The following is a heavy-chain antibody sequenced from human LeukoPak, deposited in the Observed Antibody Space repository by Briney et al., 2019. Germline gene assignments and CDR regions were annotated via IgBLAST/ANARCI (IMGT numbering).Heavy chain of an antibody. CDR1: GYTFTGYY. Sequence: ASVKVSCKASGYTFTGYYMHWVRQAPGQGLEWMGWINPNSGGTNYAQKFQGRVTMTRDTSISTAYMELSRLGSDDTAVYYCARETVLRFLEWSPSYYYYYMDVWGKGTTVTVSS. CDR2: INPNSGGT. CDR3: ARETVLRFLEWSPSYYYYYMDV. D-gene: IGHD3-3*01. J-gene: IGHJ6*03. V-gene: IGHV1-2*02.